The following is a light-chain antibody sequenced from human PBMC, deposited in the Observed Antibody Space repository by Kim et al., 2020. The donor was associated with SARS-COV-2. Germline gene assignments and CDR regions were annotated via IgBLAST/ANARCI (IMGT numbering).Light chain of an antibody. CDR3: QQYNSLPIT. V-gene: IGKV1-16*02. J-gene: IGKJ5*01. Sequence: DIQMTQSPSSLSASVGDSVTITCRASQGINNNLAWFQQKPGQAPKSLIYATSILQSGVPSKFGGSGSGTDYTLTISSLQPEDFGTYYCQQYNSLPITFGQGTRLEIK. CDR2: ATS. CDR1: QGINNN.